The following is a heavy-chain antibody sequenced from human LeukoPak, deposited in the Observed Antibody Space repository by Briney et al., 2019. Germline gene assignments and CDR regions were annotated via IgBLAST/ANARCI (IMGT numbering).Heavy chain of an antibody. CDR1: GFTFSSYW. Sequence: GGSLRLSWAASGFTFSSYWMSWVRQAPGKGLEWVANIKQDGSEKYYVDSVKGRFTISRDNAKNSLYLQMNSLRAEDTAVYYCARVTHCSGGSCYSDYYYGMDVWGQGTTVTVSS. D-gene: IGHD2-15*01. CDR2: IKQDGSEK. CDR3: ARVTHCSGGSCYSDYYYGMDV. J-gene: IGHJ6*02. V-gene: IGHV3-7*01.